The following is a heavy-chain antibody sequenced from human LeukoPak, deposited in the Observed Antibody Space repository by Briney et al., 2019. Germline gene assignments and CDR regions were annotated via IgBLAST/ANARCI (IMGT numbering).Heavy chain of an antibody. Sequence: QPRGSLRLSCAASGFTFSSYEMNWVRQAPGKGLEWVSYISSSGSTINYADSVKGRFTISRDNAKNSVYLQMSSLRAEDTAVYYWARDSSTIFDYWGQGTLVTVSS. D-gene: IGHD2-2*01. J-gene: IGHJ4*02. V-gene: IGHV3-48*03. CDR2: ISSSGSTI. CDR1: GFTFSSYE. CDR3: ARDSSTIFDY.